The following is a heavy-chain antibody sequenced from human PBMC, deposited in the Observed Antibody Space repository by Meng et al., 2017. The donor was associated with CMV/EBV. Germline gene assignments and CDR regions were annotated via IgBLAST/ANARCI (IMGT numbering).Heavy chain of an antibody. Sequence: GGSLRLSCAASGFTFSSYSMNWVRQAPGKGLEWVSSISSSSSYIYYADSVKGRFTISRDNAKNSLYLQMNSLRAEDTAVYYCARDLFVGFLEWLEGPYYYYYGMDVWGQGTTVTVSS. CDR3: ARDLFVGFLEWLEGPYYYYYGMDV. D-gene: IGHD3-3*02. CDR1: GFTFSSYS. J-gene: IGHJ6*02. V-gene: IGHV3-21*01. CDR2: ISSSSSYI.